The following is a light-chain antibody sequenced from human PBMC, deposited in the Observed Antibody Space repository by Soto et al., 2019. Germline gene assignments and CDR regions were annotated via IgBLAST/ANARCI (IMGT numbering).Light chain of an antibody. Sequence: ETMMTQSPDTLSVSLGERATLSCRASQSLRSSLAWYQQKPGQAPRLLIYDASTRATGIPARFSGSGSGTDFTLTISGLQSEDFPVYYCQQYNHWPQTFGQGTKVDIK. CDR1: QSLRSS. CDR3: QQYNHWPQT. J-gene: IGKJ1*01. V-gene: IGKV3-15*01. CDR2: DAS.